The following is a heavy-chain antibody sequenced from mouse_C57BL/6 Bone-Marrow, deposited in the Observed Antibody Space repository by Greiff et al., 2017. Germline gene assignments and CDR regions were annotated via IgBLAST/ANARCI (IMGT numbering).Heavy chain of an antibody. CDR2: IDPSDSYT. CDR3: ASPGDWFAY. Sequence: QVQLQQPGAELVKPGASVKLSCKASGYTFTSYWMQWVKQRPGQGLEWIGEIDPSDSYTNYNQKFKGKATLTVDTSSSTAYMQLSSLTSEDSAVYYCASPGDWFAYWGQGTLVTVSA. V-gene: IGHV1-50*01. J-gene: IGHJ3*01. D-gene: IGHD4-1*01. CDR1: GYTFTSYW.